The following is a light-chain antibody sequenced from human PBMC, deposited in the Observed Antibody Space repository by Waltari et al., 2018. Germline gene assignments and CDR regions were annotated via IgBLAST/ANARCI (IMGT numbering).Light chain of an antibody. CDR2: RAS. CDR1: QSIGRW. Sequence: DIQMTQSHSTLSASVGDRVTITCRASQSIGRWLAWYQQKPGEAPKLLIHRASSLESGVPSRFSGSGSETEFTFTISSLQADDFTTYYCQQYNSYPRTFGQGTTVEIK. CDR3: QQYNSYPRT. J-gene: IGKJ1*01. V-gene: IGKV1-5*03.